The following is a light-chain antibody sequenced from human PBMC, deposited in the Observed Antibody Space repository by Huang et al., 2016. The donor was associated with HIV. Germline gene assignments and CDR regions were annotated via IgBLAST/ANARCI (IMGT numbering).Light chain of an antibody. Sequence: EIVMTQSPATLSVFPGERVTLSCRASQSVNNNLAWYQHKAGQAPRLLIYSASTRAPCIAARFSGSGSGTDFTLTISSLQSEDFAIYFCQQYDGWPPITFGGGTRVEVK. CDR3: QQYDGWPPIT. CDR1: QSVNNN. V-gene: IGKV3-15*01. J-gene: IGKJ4*01. CDR2: SAS.